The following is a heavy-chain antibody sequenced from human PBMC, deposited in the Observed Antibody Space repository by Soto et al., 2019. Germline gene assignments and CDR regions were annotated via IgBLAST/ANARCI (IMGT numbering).Heavy chain of an antibody. Sequence: QITLKESGPTLVKPTQTLTLTCAFSGFSLNTVGVGVGWIRQPPGKALEWLALIYWDGDEHYSPSLKTRLTISKDTSKNQVVLTMTNMAPVDTATYYCARPAGGYYSLYSNHWGQGTLVTVSS. J-gene: IGHJ5*02. CDR1: GFSLNTVGVG. CDR2: IYWDGDE. D-gene: IGHD3-10*01. V-gene: IGHV2-5*02. CDR3: ARPAGGYYSLYSNH.